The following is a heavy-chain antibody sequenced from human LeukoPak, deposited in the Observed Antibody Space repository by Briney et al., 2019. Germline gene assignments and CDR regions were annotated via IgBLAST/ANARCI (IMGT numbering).Heavy chain of an antibody. CDR3: ARGGYCTNGVCYTRYYYYYYMDV. CDR1: GGSFSGYY. Sequence: PSETLSLTCAVYGGSFSGYYWSWIRQPPEKGLEWIGEINHSGSTNYNPSLKSRVTTSVDTSKNQFSLKLSSVTAADTAVYYCARGGYCTNGVCYTRYYYYYYMDVWGKGTTVTVSS. J-gene: IGHJ6*03. CDR2: INHSGST. V-gene: IGHV4-34*01. D-gene: IGHD2-8*01.